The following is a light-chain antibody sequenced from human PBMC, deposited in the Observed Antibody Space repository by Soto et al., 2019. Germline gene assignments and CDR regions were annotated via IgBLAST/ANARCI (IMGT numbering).Light chain of an antibody. CDR2: AAS. Sequence: DIQMTQSPSSLSAAVGDRVTITCRASQGISNHLAWYQHKPGRVPKLLIYAASTLQSGVPSRFSGSGSGTDFTLTISSLQPDDVATDYCQQCDSAPPFTFAPGTKV. CDR3: QQCDSAPPFT. CDR1: QGISNH. J-gene: IGKJ3*01. V-gene: IGKV1-27*01.